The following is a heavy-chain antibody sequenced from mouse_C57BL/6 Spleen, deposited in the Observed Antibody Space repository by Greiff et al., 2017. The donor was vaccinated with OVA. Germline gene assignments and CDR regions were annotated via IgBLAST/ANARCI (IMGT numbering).Heavy chain of an antibody. CDR3: ARGGNTVVAFDY. D-gene: IGHD1-1*01. V-gene: IGHV1-54*01. CDR2: INPGSGGT. J-gene: IGHJ2*01. Sequence: VQLQQSGAELVRPGTSVKVSCKASGYAFTNYLIEWVKQRPGQGLEWIGVINPGSGGTNYNEKFKGKATLTADKSSSTAYMQLSSLTSEDSAVYFCARGGNTVVAFDYWGQGTTLTVSS. CDR1: GYAFTNYL.